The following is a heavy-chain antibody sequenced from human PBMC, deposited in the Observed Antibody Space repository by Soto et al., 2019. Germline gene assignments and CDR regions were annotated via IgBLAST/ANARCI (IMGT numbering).Heavy chain of an antibody. D-gene: IGHD3-10*01. V-gene: IGHV1-8*01. Sequence: ASVKVSCKASGYTFTSYDINWVRQATGQGLEWMGWMNPNSGNTGYAQKFQGRFTMTRNTSISTAYMELSSLRSEDTAVYYCAWVSGSYSTDGLLTWGQGTLVTVSS. CDR2: MNPNSGNT. J-gene: IGHJ5*02. CDR3: AWVSGSYSTDGLLT. CDR1: GYTFTSYD.